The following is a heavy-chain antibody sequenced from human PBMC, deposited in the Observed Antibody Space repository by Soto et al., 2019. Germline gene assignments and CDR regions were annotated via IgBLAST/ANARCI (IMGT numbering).Heavy chain of an antibody. V-gene: IGHV3-23*01. J-gene: IGHJ3*02. CDR1: GFTFSSYA. CDR3: TAENYYDSSGYYGDAFDI. D-gene: IGHD3-22*01. CDR2: ISGSGGST. Sequence: GGSLRLSCAASGFTFSSYAMSWVRQAPGKGLEWVSAISGSGGSTYYADSVKGRFTISRDNSKNTLYLQMNSLRAEDTAVYYCTAENYYDSSGYYGDAFDIWGQGTMVTVSS.